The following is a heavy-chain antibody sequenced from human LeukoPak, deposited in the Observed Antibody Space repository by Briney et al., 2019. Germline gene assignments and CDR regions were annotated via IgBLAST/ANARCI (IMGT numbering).Heavy chain of an antibody. D-gene: IGHD6-13*01. CDR1: GGSITTGNFY. CDR3: VRDGDRVAAAGTFDY. J-gene: IGHJ4*02. V-gene: IGHV4-39*07. Sequence: SETLSLTCTASGGSITTGNFYWAWVRQSPEKGLEWIGTIYYSGTTYYNPSLKSRVTISVATSKNQFSLKLSPVTAADTAVYYCVRDGDRVAAAGTFDYWGQGTLVSVSS. CDR2: IYYSGTT.